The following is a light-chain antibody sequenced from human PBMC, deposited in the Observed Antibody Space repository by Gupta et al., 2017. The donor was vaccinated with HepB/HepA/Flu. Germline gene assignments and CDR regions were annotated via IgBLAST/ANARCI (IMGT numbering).Light chain of an antibody. J-gene: IGKJ5*01. Sequence: DIVMTQSPDSLAVSLGERATINCKSSQSLLYSSNNKNRLAWYQQKAGQPPKLLLYWASTRGSGVPDRFSGSGSGTDFTLTISSLQAEDVAVYYCQHDDSTPITFGQGTLLEIK. V-gene: IGKV4-1*01. CDR3: QHDDSTPIT. CDR2: WAS. CDR1: QSLLYSSNNKNR.